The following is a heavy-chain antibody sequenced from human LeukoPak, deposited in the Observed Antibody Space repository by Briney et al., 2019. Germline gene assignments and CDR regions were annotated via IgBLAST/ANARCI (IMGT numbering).Heavy chain of an antibody. CDR2: ISGSGGST. CDR3: EARPALSEFDY. V-gene: IGHV3-23*01. D-gene: IGHD6-6*01. CDR1: GFTFSSYA. Sequence: QTRGSLRLSCAASGFTFSSYAMSWVRQAPGKGLEWVSAISGSGGSTYYADSVKGRFTISRDNSKNTLYLQMNSLRAEDTAVYYCEARPALSEFDYWGQGTLVTVSS. J-gene: IGHJ4*02.